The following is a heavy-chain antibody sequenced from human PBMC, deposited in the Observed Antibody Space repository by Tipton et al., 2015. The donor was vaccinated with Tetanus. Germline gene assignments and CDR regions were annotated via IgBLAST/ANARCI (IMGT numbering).Heavy chain of an antibody. D-gene: IGHD2-15*01. CDR1: GGTFRTYA. V-gene: IGHV1-69*01. Sequence: QLVQSGAEVKKPGSSVRVSCKTSGGTFRTYAISWARQAPGQGPEWMGGIFPMYGTANYAPKFQGRVTITADESTGTAYMELSSLSSEDTAVYYCARPDRYCSGGSCYLALDYWGQGTLVTVSS. J-gene: IGHJ4*02. CDR2: IFPMYGTA. CDR3: ARPDRYCSGGSCYLALDY.